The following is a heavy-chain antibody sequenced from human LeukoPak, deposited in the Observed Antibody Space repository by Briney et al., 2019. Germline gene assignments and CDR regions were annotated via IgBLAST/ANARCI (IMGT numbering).Heavy chain of an antibody. Sequence: GGTLRLSCAASGFTFNSYAMNWVRQAPGRGLEWVSAISGSGHSTYYADSVKGRFSISRDNSKNTLYLQMNSLRAEDTAVYYCARMSQGAFDIWGQGTMVTVSS. J-gene: IGHJ3*02. CDR3: ARMSQGAFDI. CDR2: ISGSGHST. V-gene: IGHV3-23*01. CDR1: GFTFNSYA.